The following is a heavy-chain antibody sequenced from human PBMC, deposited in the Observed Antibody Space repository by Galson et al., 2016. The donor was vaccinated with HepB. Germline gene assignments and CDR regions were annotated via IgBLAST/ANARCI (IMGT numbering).Heavy chain of an antibody. V-gene: IGHV4-59*01. CDR2: IYFSGRT. CDR1: GDSISSYY. J-gene: IGHJ4*02. Sequence: ETLSLTCSVSGDSISSYYWSWIRQPPGKGLEWMGYIYFSGRTSYTPSLKSRLTISVDTSENQFSLKLTSVTASDTAVYFCARTGVHEYWSGYPEAFFDYWGQGILVTVSS. CDR3: ARTGVHEYWSGYPEAFFDY. D-gene: IGHD3-3*01.